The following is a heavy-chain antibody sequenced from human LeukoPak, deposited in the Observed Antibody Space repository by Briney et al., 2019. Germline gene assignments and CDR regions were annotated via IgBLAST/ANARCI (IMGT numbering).Heavy chain of an antibody. D-gene: IGHD5-24*01. Sequence: SETLSLTCTVSGDSISSNSYYWGWIRQPPGKGLQWIGYIYYSGSTNYNPSLRSRVTISVDTSKNQFSLKLSSVTAADTAVYYCARWLQFDYYYYMDVWGKGTTVTISS. CDR1: GDSISSNSYY. V-gene: IGHV4-61*05. J-gene: IGHJ6*03. CDR3: ARWLQFDYYYYMDV. CDR2: IYYSGST.